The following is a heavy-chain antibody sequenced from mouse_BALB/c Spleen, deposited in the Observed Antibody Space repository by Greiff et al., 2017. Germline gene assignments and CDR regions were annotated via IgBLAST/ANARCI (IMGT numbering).Heavy chain of an antibody. V-gene: IGHV5-12-1*01. CDR1: GFAFSSYD. CDR2: ISSGGGST. J-gene: IGHJ2*01. D-gene: IGHD2-2*01. Sequence: DVKLVESGGGLVKPGGSLKLSCAASGFAFSSYDMSWVRQTPEKRLEWVAYISSGGGSTYYPDTVKGRFTISRDNAKNTLYLQMSSLKSEDTAMYYCARHSSLYYGYDGGLIFDYWGQGTTLTVSS. CDR3: ARHSSLYYGYDGGLIFDY.